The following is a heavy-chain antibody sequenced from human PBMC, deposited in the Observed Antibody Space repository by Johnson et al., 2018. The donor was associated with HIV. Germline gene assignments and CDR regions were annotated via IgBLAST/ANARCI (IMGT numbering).Heavy chain of an antibody. CDR3: AREGAWEVRPGAFDI. V-gene: IGHV3-15*01. CDR2: INRKTDGGTT. D-gene: IGHD1-26*01. J-gene: IGHJ3*02. Sequence: VQLVESGGGLVKPGGSLRLSCAASGFTFSNAWMSWVRQAPGKGLAWVGRINRKTDGGTTDYAAPVKGRLPISRDNSKNTLYLQMNSLRAEDTAVYYCAREGAWEVRPGAFDIGGQGTMVTVAS. CDR1: GFTFSNAW.